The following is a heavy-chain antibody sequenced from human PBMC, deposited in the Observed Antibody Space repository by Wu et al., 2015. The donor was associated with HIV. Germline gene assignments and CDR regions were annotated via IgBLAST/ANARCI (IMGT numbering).Heavy chain of an antibody. CDR1: GGRYA. J-gene: IGHJ4*02. D-gene: IGHD6-13*01. CDR3: ARSSSSFSFDY. Sequence: QVQLVQSGAEVKKPGSSVKVSCKASGGRYAINWVRQAPGQGLEWMGGIIPIFGTTNYAQKFQGKVTITADESTSTAYMELSSLRSEDTAVYYCARSSSSFSFDYWGQGTLVTVSS. V-gene: IGHV1-69*12. CDR2: IIPIFGTT.